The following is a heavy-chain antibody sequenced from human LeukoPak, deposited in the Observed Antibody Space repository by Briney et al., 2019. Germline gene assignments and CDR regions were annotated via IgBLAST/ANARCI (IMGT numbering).Heavy chain of an antibody. CDR1: GYTFTSYY. CDR3: ARDGIQPLAFDI. D-gene: IGHD5-18*01. CDR2: INPSGGST. Sequence: ASVKVSCKASGYTFTSYYMHWVRQAPGQGLEWMGIINPSGGSTSYAQKFQGRVAMTRDTSTSTVYMELSSLRSEDTAVYYCARDGIQPLAFDIWGQGTMVTVSS. V-gene: IGHV1-46*01. J-gene: IGHJ3*02.